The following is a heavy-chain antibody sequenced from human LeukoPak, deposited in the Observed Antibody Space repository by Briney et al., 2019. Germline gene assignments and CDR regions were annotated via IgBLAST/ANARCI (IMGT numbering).Heavy chain of an antibody. Sequence: SETLSLTCAVSGYSISSGYYWGWIRQPPGKGLEWIGSIYHSGSTYYNPSLKSRVSISVDTSKNQFSLKLSSVTDADTAVYYCASRPKGRSITYYFDYWAQGTLVTVSS. CDR2: IYHSGST. J-gene: IGHJ4*02. V-gene: IGHV4-38-2*01. CDR3: ASRPKGRSITYYFDY. CDR1: GYSISSGYY. D-gene: IGHD1-14*01.